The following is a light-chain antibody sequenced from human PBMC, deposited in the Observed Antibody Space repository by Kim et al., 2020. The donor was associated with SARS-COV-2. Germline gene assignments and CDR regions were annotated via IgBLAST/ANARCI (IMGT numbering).Light chain of an antibody. V-gene: IGLV3-19*02. CDR2: GKN. J-gene: IGLJ2*01. CDR3: DSWDSSGNNNVV. Sequence: SSELTQDPAVSVALGQTVRITCQGDRLKTYYATWYQQKPGQAPVRVIFGKNNRPSGIPHRFSGSNSGNTASLTITGAQAEDEADYYCDSWDSSGNNNVVFGGGTQLTVL. CDR1: RLKTYY.